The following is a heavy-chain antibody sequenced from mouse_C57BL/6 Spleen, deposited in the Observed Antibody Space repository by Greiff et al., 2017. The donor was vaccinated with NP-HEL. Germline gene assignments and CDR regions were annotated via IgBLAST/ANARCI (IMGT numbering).Heavy chain of an antibody. D-gene: IGHD1-1*01. V-gene: IGHV1-75*01. Sequence: VQLQQSGPELVKPGASVKISCKASGYTFTDYYINWVKQRPGQGLEWIGWIFPGCGSTYYNAKFKGKATLTVDKSSSTAYMLLSSLTSEDSAVYFCARSPYYYGSRNFDYWGQGTTLTVSS. CDR1: GYTFTDYY. CDR2: IFPGCGST. J-gene: IGHJ2*01. CDR3: ARSPYYYGSRNFDY.